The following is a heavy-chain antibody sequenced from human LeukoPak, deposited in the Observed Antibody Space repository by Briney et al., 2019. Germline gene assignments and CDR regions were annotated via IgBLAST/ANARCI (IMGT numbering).Heavy chain of an antibody. D-gene: IGHD3-22*01. V-gene: IGHV1-18*01. CDR2: ISAYNGNT. CDR3: ARKGFYYDSSGSDY. CDR1: GYTFTSYG. Sequence: GASVKVSCKASGYTFTSYGISWVRQAPGQGLEWMGWISAYNGNTNYAQKLQGRVTMNTDTSTSTAYMELRSLRSDDTAVYYCARKGFYYDSSGSDYWGQGTLVTVSS. J-gene: IGHJ4*02.